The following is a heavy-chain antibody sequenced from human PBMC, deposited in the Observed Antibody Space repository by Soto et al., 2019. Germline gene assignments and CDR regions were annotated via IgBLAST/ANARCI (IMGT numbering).Heavy chain of an antibody. J-gene: IGHJ4*02. Sequence: QVQLQESGPGLVKPSQTLSLTCTVSGGSISSGGYYWSWIRQHPGKGLEWIGYIYYSGSTYYNPSVKSRVTISVDKSKNPFSLKLSSVTAADTAVYYCARSPRTTSGLDYWGQGTLVTVSS. CDR1: GGSISSGGYY. D-gene: IGHD6-25*01. CDR2: IYYSGST. V-gene: IGHV4-31*03. CDR3: ARSPRTTSGLDY.